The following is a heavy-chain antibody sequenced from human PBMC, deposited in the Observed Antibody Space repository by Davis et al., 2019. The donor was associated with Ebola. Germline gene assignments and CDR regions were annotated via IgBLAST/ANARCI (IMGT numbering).Heavy chain of an antibody. CDR3: ARDRPVDFWSGLYYYYYYGMDV. D-gene: IGHD3-3*01. CDR2: INPNDGRT. CDR1: GYTFTNYY. V-gene: IGHV1-46*01. Sequence: ASVKVSCKASGYTFTNYYMHWVRQAPGQGLEWMGMINPNDGRTIYAQKFQGRVTVTRDTSTTTVYMDLSSLRSDDTAVYYCARDRPVDFWSGLYYYYYYGMDVWGKGTTVTVSS. J-gene: IGHJ6*04.